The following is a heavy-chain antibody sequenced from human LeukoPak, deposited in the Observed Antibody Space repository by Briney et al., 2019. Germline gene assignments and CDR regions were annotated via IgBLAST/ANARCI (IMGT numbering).Heavy chain of an antibody. Sequence: TLSLTCTVSGGSISSGGYYWSWIRQPPGKGLEWIGYIYHSGSTYYNPSLKSRVTISVDRSKNQFSLKLSSVTAADTAVYYCAREYYYGSGSYYPSWGQGTLVTVSS. CDR2: IYHSGST. D-gene: IGHD3-10*01. V-gene: IGHV4-30-2*01. J-gene: IGHJ5*02. CDR3: AREYYYGSGSYYPS. CDR1: GGSISSGGYY.